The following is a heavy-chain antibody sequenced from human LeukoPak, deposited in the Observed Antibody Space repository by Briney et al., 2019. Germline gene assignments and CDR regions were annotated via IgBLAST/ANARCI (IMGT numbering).Heavy chain of an antibody. CDR2: ISGSGGST. V-gene: IGHV3-23*01. CDR1: GFTFSSYA. CDR3: APDHGGY. J-gene: IGHJ4*02. Sequence: QAGGSLRLSCAAPGFTFSSYAMSWVRRAPGKGLEWVSAISGSGGSTYYADSVKGRFTISRDNSKNTLFLQMNSVRAEDTAVYYCAPDHGGYWGQGTLVTVSS. D-gene: IGHD3-16*01.